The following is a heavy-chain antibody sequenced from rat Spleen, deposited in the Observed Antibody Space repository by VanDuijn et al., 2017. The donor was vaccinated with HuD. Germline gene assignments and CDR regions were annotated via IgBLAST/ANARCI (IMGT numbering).Heavy chain of an antibody. CDR1: GFSLTNYS. D-gene: IGHD5-1*01. V-gene: IGHV2-45*01. CDR2: MWRSGST. CDR3: ARAPGNGYVMDA. J-gene: IGHJ4*01. Sequence: QVQLMESGPGLVQPSETLSLTCTVSGFSLTNYSVHWVRQSPGKGLEWVGVMWRSGSTGYNSALKSRLSISRDTSKNHIFLKMNSLQSEDTTTYYCARAPGNGYVMDAWGQGASVTVSS.